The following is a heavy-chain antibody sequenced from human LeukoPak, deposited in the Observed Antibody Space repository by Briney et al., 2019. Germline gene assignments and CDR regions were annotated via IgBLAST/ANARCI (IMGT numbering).Heavy chain of an antibody. J-gene: IGHJ4*02. Sequence: PGGSLRLSCAASGFTFSSYAMSWVRQAPGKGLEWVSAISGSGGSTYYADSVKGRFTISRDNAKNSLFLQMNSLRAEDTAVYYCPRRPGDYWGQGTLVTVSS. CDR2: ISGSGGST. CDR3: PRRPGDY. CDR1: GFTFSSYA. D-gene: IGHD3-10*01. V-gene: IGHV3-23*01.